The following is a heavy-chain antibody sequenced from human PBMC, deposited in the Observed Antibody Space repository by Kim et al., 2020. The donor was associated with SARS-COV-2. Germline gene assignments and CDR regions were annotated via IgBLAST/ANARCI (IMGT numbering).Heavy chain of an antibody. D-gene: IGHD3-10*01. V-gene: IGHV1-3*01. J-gene: IGHJ4*02. CDR3: ARDLGGDEGSPFDY. Sequence: YSTKCQDRLTITKDTSASTVYMEVNSLRSEDTAVYYCARDLGGDEGSPFDYWGQGTPVTVSS.